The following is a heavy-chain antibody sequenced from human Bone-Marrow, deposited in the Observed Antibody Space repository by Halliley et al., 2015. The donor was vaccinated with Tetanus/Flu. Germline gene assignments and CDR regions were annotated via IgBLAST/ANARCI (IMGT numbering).Heavy chain of an antibody. CDR2: IYWNGDR. D-gene: IGHD2-2*01. Sequence: LVKPTQTLTLTCTLSGFSISASQVGVAWIRQSPGKAPEWLALIYWNGDRRYSPSLKSRLTITKGTSDNQVVLTMTNMDPVDTATYFCAHRQSARYPSFDYWGPGTLVTGSS. CDR1: GFSISASQVG. V-gene: IGHV2-5*01. CDR3: AHRQSARYPSFDY. J-gene: IGHJ4*02.